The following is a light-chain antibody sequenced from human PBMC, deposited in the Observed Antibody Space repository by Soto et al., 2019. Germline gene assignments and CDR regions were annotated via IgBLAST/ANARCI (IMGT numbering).Light chain of an antibody. CDR1: QSVTSNY. CDR3: QQYGGSPTVT. Sequence: EIVLTQSPGTLSLSPGARATLSCRASQSVTSNYLAWYQQKPGQAPRLLIYGASSRATGIADRFSGSGSVTDFTLTISRREPEDFAIYYCQQYGGSPTVTFGGGTKVEI. CDR2: GAS. V-gene: IGKV3-20*01. J-gene: IGKJ4*01.